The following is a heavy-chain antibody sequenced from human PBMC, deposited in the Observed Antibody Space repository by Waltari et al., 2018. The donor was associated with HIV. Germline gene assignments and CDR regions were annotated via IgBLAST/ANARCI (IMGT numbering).Heavy chain of an antibody. CDR3: ARDLGDYFDY. D-gene: IGHD4-17*01. J-gene: IGHJ4*02. V-gene: IGHV2-70*04. CDR1: GFSLSDSGMR. Sequence: QVTLKASGPALVKPTQTLTLTCTFSGFSLSDSGMRVSWIRQPPGKTLEWLARINWDDDKFYSTSLKTRLTVSKDTSKNQVVLRMTNMNPVDTATYYCARDLGDYFDYWGQGTLVTVSS. CDR2: INWDDDK.